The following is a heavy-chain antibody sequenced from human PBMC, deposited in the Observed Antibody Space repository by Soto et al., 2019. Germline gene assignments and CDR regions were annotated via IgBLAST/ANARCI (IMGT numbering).Heavy chain of an antibody. CDR2: ISGGGNRI. D-gene: IGHD1-1*01. Sequence: EVQLLESGGGLVQPGGSLRLSCAASGFTFSSYAMSWVRQAPGKGLEWVSVISGGGNRIYYADSVKGRFTISRDNCKSALYLQRDSLRDEDTAIYYGAKERRLERGDFDYWGQGSLVTVSS. CDR3: AKERRLERGDFDY. J-gene: IGHJ4*02. CDR1: GFTFSSYA. V-gene: IGHV3-23*01.